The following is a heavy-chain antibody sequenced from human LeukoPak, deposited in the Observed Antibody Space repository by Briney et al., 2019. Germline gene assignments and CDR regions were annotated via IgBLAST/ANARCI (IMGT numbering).Heavy chain of an antibody. J-gene: IGHJ4*02. V-gene: IGHV3-23*01. CDR3: ASSPGAQKGIFEV. CDR2: ISGSGGST. D-gene: IGHD1-26*01. CDR1: GFTFSSYA. Sequence: QAGGSLRLSCAASGFTFSSYAMSWVRQAPGKGLEWVSAISGSGGSTYYADSVKGRFTISRDNSKNTLYLQMNSLRAEDTAVYYCASSPGAQKGIFEVWGQGTLVTVSS.